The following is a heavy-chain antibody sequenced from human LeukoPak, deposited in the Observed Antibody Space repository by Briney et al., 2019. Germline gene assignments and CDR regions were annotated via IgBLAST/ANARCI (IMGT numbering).Heavy chain of an antibody. Sequence: GGSLRLSCAASGFTFSDYYMSWIRQAPGKGLEWVSYIRSSGSTIYYADSVKGRFTISRDNAKNSLYLQMNSLRAEDTAVYYRARVDCSSTSCYEFDCWGQGTLVTVSS. D-gene: IGHD2-2*01. J-gene: IGHJ4*02. CDR1: GFTFSDYY. CDR2: IRSSGSTI. CDR3: ARVDCSSTSCYEFDC. V-gene: IGHV3-11*04.